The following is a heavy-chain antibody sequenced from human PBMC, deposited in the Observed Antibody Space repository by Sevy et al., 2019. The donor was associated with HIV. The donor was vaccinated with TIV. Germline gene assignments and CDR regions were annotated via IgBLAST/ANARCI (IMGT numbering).Heavy chain of an antibody. V-gene: IGHV3-30*02. Sequence: GGSLRLSCAASGFTFSNYGMHWVRQVPGKGLEWVTFIRYDGSDQYYADSVKGRFTISRDDSKNTLYLQMDSLRPEDTAIYYCAKDLAGPGRRYFDYWGQGTLVTVSS. CDR1: GFTFSNYG. CDR3: AKDLAGPGRRYFDY. CDR2: IRYDGSDQ. D-gene: IGHD6-13*01. J-gene: IGHJ4*02.